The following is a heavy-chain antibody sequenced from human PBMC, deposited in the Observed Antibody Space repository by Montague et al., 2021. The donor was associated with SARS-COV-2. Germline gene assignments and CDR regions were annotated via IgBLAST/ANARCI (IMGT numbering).Heavy chain of an antibody. CDR3: ARESGSGSYLVY. CDR1: GGSFSGYY. J-gene: IGHJ4*02. V-gene: IGHV4-59*05. CDR2: IYYSGST. Sequence: SETLSLTCAVYGGSFSGYYWSWIRQPPGKGLEWIGSIYYSGSTCYNPSLKSRVTISVDTSKNQFSLKLSSVTAADTAVYYCARESGSGSYLVYWGQGTLVTVSS. D-gene: IGHD3-10*01.